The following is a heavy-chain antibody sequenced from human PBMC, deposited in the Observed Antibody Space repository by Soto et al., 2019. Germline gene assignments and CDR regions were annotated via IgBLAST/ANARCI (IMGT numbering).Heavy chain of an antibody. CDR3: ARRSDSSGYLAAFDI. CDR1: GYSFTSYW. V-gene: IGHV5-10-1*01. J-gene: IGHJ3*02. D-gene: IGHD3-22*01. CDR2: IDPSDSYT. Sequence: PGESLKISCKGSGYSFTSYWISWVRQMPGKGLEWMGRIDPSDSYTNYSPSFQGHVTISADKSISTAYLQWSSLKASDTAMYYCARRSDSSGYLAAFDIWGQGTMVTVSS.